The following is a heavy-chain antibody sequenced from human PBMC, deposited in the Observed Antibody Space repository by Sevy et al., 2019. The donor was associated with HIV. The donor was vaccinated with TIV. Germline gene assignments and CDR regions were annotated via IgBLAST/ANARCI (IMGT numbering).Heavy chain of an antibody. CDR3: ARGNAVTTRGDYFES. CDR1: GGTFSNYA. J-gene: IGHJ4*02. CDR2: ITPFFGTG. D-gene: IGHD4-17*01. Sequence: ASVKVSCKASGGTFSNYAINWVRQAPGQGLEWMGGITPFFGTGNYALKFQDRVTITTDEPARVSYMELSSLTSEDTAVYYCARGNAVTTRGDYFESWGQGSLVTVSS. V-gene: IGHV1-69*05.